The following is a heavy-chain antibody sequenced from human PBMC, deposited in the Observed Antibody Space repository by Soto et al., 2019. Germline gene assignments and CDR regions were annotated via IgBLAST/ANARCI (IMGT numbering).Heavy chain of an antibody. CDR2: IYNSGSTM. Sequence: GGSLRLSCAASGFTFSAFEMNWVRQAPGKGLEWLSYIYNSGSTMTYADSVKGRFAISRDNAKNSLYLQMYSLRAEDTAVYYCARAWEHLYFDYWGQGALVTVSS. D-gene: IGHD1-26*01. CDR3: ARAWEHLYFDY. CDR1: GFTFSAFE. J-gene: IGHJ4*02. V-gene: IGHV3-48*03.